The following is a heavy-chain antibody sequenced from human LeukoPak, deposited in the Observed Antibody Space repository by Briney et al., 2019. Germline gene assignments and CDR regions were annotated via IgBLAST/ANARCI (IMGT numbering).Heavy chain of an antibody. V-gene: IGHV3-74*01. CDR2: IDSDGSST. CDR3: ARDLVGSDYGMDV. CDR1: GFTFSSYW. D-gene: IGHD1-26*01. J-gene: IGHJ6*02. Sequence: GGSLRLSCAASGFTFSSYWMHWVRQAPGKELVWVSRIDSDGSSTSYADSVKGRFTISRDNAKNTLYLQMNSLRAGDTAVYYCARDLVGSDYGMDVWGQGTTVTVSS.